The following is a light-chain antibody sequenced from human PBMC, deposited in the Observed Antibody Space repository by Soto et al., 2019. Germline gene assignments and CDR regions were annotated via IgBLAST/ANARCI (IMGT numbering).Light chain of an antibody. CDR3: AAWDASLSACV. Sequence: QSVLTQPPSASGTAGQVVTISCSGGDSNIGSNSVYWYQHLPRMAPKLLIYYNNQRPSGVPDRFSGSRSGTSASLAIVGLRCEDEAVYYCAAWDASLSACVFGNGTKVTVL. CDR1: DSNIGSNS. J-gene: IGLJ1*01. CDR2: YNN. V-gene: IGLV1-47*02.